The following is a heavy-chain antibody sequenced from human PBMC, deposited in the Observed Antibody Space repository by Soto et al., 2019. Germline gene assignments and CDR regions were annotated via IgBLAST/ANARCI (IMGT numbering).Heavy chain of an antibody. V-gene: IGHV3-23*01. J-gene: IGHJ6*02. CDR2: ISGSGGNT. CDR3: AMLNSGSYSYHGMDV. Sequence: EVQLLESGGDLVQPGGSLRLSCAASGFTFSSYAMNWVRQAPGKGLEWVSAISGSGGNTFYADSVKGRFTISRDNSKYTLFLQMHSLRVEDTVIYYCAMLNSGSYSYHGMDVWCQGTTVTVSS. D-gene: IGHD1-26*01. CDR1: GFTFSSYA.